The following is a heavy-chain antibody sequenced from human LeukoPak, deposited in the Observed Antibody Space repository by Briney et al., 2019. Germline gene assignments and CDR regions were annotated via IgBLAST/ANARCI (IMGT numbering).Heavy chain of an antibody. V-gene: IGHV4-59*01. J-gene: IGHJ4*02. CDR1: GGSISSYY. CDR2: IYYSGST. D-gene: IGHD6-13*01. Sequence: SETLSLTCTVSGGSISSYYWSWIRQPPGKGLDWIGYIYYSGSTNYNPSLKSRVTISVDTSKNQFSLKLSSVTAADTAVYYCARDREGPYSSRTFDYWGQGTLVTVSS. CDR3: ARDREGPYSSRTFDY.